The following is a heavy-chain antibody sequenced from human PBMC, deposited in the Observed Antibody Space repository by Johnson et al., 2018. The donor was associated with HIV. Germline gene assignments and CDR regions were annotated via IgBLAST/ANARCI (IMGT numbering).Heavy chain of an antibody. J-gene: IGHJ3*02. Sequence: QLVESGGGVVQPGGSLRLSCATSRFTFDDYAMHWVRQAPGKGLEWVSLINWDGSSTYYADSVKGRFTISRDNIRNSLYLQMNSLRPEDTALYYCVKDIASGYTNGGTLDIWGQGTVVTVSS. CDR1: RFTFDDYA. CDR2: INWDGSST. V-gene: IGHV3-43D*03. D-gene: IGHD2-2*02. CDR3: VKDIASGYTNGGTLDI.